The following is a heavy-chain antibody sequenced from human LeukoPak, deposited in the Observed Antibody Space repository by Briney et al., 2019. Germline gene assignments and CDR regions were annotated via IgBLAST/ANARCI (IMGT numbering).Heavy chain of an antibody. D-gene: IGHD2-8*01. CDR1: GYTFTSNY. Sequence: ASVKVSCKASGYTFTSNYIHWVRQAPGQGLEWMGMIYPRDGSTSYAQKFQGRVTITADESTSTAYMELSSLRSEDTAVYYCARGCTNGVCLEAYYYGMDVWGQGTTVTVSS. J-gene: IGHJ6*02. CDR2: IYPRDGST. CDR3: ARGCTNGVCLEAYYYGMDV. V-gene: IGHV1-46*01.